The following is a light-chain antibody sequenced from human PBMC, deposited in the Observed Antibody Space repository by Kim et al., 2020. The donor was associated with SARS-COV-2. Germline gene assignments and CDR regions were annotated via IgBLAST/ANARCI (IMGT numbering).Light chain of an antibody. CDR2: DAS. V-gene: IGKV3-11*01. Sequence: LVPGDRAPPSSGASQSVGVYLASYQQKPGQAPRRLIYDASNRAAGIPARFSGSGSGTDFTLTISSLEPEDCSVYFSQQRINWPLTFCGGTKVDIK. CDR1: QSVGVY. CDR3: QQRINWPLT. J-gene: IGKJ4*01.